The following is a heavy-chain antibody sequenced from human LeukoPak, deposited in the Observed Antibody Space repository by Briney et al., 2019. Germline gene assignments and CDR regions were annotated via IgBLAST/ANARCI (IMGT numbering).Heavy chain of an antibody. J-gene: IGHJ6*02. CDR3: ARVGSSSWYYYYYYGMDV. Sequence: XXYSGSTNYNPSLKSRVTISVDTSKNQFSLKLSSVTAADTAVYYCARVGSSSWYYYYYYGMDVWGQGTTVTVSS. D-gene: IGHD6-13*01. CDR2: XXYSGST. V-gene: IGHV4-59*01.